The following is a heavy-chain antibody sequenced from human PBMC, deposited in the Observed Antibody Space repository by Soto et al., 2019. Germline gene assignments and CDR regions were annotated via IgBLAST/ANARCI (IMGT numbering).Heavy chain of an antibody. CDR1: GGPISSSSYF. Sequence: SETLSLPCTVSGGPISSSSYFWGWIRQPPGKGLEWIGSIYNTGRAYYNPSLKSRVTISVDTSKKQFSLKLTSVTAADTAVYYCASESSYDSSGYFVTYFDYWGQGTVVT. CDR2: IYNTGRA. V-gene: IGHV4-39*01. CDR3: ASESSYDSSGYFVTYFDY. J-gene: IGHJ4*02. D-gene: IGHD3-22*01.